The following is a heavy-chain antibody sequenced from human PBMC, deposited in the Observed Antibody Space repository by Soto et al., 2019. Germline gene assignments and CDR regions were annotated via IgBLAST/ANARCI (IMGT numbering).Heavy chain of an antibody. V-gene: IGHV3-53*01. CDR3: VRDRGGSYWLDP. D-gene: IGHD2-15*01. J-gene: IGHJ5*02. CDR1: GFSVSNSY. CDR2: LYSGGTT. Sequence: EVQLVESGGGLVQPGGSLRISCVASGFSVSNSYMSWVRQAPGKGLEWVSILYSGGTTYYADSVKGRFTFSRDTSENTVVLQMNNLRVEDTAVYYCVRDRGGSYWLDPWGQGTLVTVSS.